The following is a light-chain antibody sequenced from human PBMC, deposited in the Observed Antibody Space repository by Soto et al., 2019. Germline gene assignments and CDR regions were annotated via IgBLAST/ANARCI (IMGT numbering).Light chain of an antibody. CDR1: QDINVY. Sequence: DIQMTQSPSSVSASLGDTVTITCRASQDINVYLNWYQQKPGKVPKLLIYSGSTLHSGVPSRFTGSGSETDFTLTSRSLQPEDFATYYCQQAYVAPYSFGQGTKVDI. J-gene: IGKJ2*03. CDR3: QQAYVAPYS. CDR2: SGS. V-gene: IGKV1-39*01.